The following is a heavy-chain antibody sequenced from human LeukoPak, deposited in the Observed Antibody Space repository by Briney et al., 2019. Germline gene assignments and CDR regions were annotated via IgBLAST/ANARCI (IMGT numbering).Heavy chain of an antibody. D-gene: IGHD5/OR15-5a*01. J-gene: IGHJ6*03. V-gene: IGHV5-51*01. CDR2: IYPGDSET. Sequence: GESLQISCKGSGSSFTSYWIGWVRPLPGKGLEWMGIIYPGDSETRYSPSFQGQVTISADKSISTAYLQWSSLKASDTAMYYCARQDTLRYMDVWGKGTTVTVSS. CDR3: ARQDTLRYMDV. CDR1: GSSFTSYW.